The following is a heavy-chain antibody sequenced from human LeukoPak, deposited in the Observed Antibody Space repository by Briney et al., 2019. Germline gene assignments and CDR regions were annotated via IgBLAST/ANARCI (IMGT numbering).Heavy chain of an antibody. V-gene: IGHV1-2*06. D-gene: IGHD3-22*01. J-gene: IGHJ4*02. Sequence: ASVKVSCKASRYTFTGYYMHWVRQAPGQGLEWMGRINPNSGGTNYAQKFQGRVTMTRDTSISTAYMELSRLRSDDTAVYYCARDTFDYHRYYYDSSGVADYWGQGTLVTVSS. CDR2: INPNSGGT. CDR3: ARDTFDYHRYYYDSSGVADY. CDR1: RYTFTGYY.